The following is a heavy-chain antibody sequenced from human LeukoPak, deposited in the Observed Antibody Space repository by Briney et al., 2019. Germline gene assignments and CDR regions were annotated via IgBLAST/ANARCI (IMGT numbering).Heavy chain of an antibody. CDR3: AREGIVATPDFYYYYGMDV. V-gene: IGHV1-2*02. J-gene: IGHJ6*02. D-gene: IGHD5-12*01. Sequence: GASVKVSCKASGYTFTGYYMHWVRQAPGQGLEWMGWINPNSGGTKYAQKFQGRVTMTRDTSISTVYMELSRLRSDDTAVYYCAREGIVATPDFYYYYGMDVWGQGTTVTVSS. CDR1: GYTFTGYY. CDR2: INPNSGGT.